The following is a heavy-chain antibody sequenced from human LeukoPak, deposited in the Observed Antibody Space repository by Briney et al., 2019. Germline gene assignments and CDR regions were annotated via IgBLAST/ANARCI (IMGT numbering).Heavy chain of an antibody. CDR2: INPNSGGT. CDR1: GYTFTGYY. J-gene: IGHJ4*02. D-gene: IGHD3-22*01. CDR3: ASSRYYDSSGYTFDY. Sequence: ASVKVSCKASGYTFTGYYMHWVRQAPGQGLEWMGWINPNSGGTNYAQKFQGRVTMTRDTSISTAYMELSRLRSDDTAVYYCASSRYYDSSGYTFDYWGQGTLVTVSS. V-gene: IGHV1-2*02.